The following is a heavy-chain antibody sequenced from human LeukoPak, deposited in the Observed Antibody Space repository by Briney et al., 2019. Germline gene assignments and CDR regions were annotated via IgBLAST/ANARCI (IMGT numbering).Heavy chain of an antibody. CDR3: ARGRSGSYYRPFYFDY. Sequence: PGGSLRLSCAASGFTFSGYWMSWVCQAPGKGLEWVANIKQDGSEKYYVDSVKGRFTISRDNAKNSLYLQMNSLRAEDTAVYYCARGRSGSYYRPFYFDYWGQGTLVTVSS. CDR1: GFTFSGYW. D-gene: IGHD1-26*01. CDR2: IKQDGSEK. J-gene: IGHJ4*02. V-gene: IGHV3-7*04.